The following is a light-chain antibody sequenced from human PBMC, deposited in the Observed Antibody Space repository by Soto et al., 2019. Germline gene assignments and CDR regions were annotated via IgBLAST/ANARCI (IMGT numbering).Light chain of an antibody. Sequence: DIVMTQSPDSLAVSLGERATINCKSSESILYSSNNKNYLAWYQQKPGQGPRLLIYGASNRATGIPDRFSGSGSGTDFTLTISRLEPEDFAMYYCQQYGSSSGWTFGQGTKVDI. CDR2: GAS. CDR3: QQYGSSSGWT. J-gene: IGKJ1*01. CDR1: ESILYSSNNKNY. V-gene: IGKV4-1*01.